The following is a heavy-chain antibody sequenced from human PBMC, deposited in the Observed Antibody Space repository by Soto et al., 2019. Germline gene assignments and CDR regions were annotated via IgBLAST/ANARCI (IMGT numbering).Heavy chain of an antibody. D-gene: IGHD6-13*01. V-gene: IGHV4-39*01. CDR1: GASISSNTYY. CDR2: IYCNGST. Sequence: SETLSLTCTVSGASISSNTYYWAWIRRPPGKGLEWIGSIYCNGSTYYNPSLKSRVTISVDTSKNQFSLKLSSVTAADTAVYYCRRSSRYSTDVWGQGTTVTVSS. J-gene: IGHJ6*02. CDR3: RRSSRYSTDV.